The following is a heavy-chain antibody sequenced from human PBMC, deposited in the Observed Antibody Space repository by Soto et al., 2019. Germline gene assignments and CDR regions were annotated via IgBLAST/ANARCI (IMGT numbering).Heavy chain of an antibody. CDR1: GYTFTNYG. J-gene: IGHJ4*02. D-gene: IGHD1-26*01. Sequence: QVQLVQSGAEVKKPGASVRVSCKASGYTFTNYGVSWVRQAPGQGLERMGWINTYNGNTNYEQKFQGRVTVTTDTPTTTADMELRSLRSDDTAVYYCASGADPTSFDYWGQGTLVTVSS. CDR3: ASGADPTSFDY. V-gene: IGHV1-18*01. CDR2: INTYNGNT.